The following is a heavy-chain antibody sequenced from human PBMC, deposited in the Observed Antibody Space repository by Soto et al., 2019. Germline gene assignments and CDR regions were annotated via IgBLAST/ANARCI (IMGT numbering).Heavy chain of an antibody. V-gene: IGHV3-11*06. D-gene: IGHD2-2*02. Sequence: PRLSCAASGFTFSDYYMSWIRQAPGKGLEWVSYISSSSSYTNYADSVKGRFTISGDNAKNSLYLQMNSLRAEDTAVYYCARSTTTIVVVPAAITKGQTSSSFDYWGQGTLVTGS. CDR1: GFTFSDYY. CDR2: ISSSSSYT. J-gene: IGHJ4*02. CDR3: ARSTTTIVVVPAAITKGQTSSSFDY.